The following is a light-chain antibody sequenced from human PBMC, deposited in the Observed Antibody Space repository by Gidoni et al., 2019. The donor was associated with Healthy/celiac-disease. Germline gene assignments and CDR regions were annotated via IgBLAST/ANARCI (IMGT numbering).Light chain of an antibody. CDR1: QSLLHSNGSNY. V-gene: IGKV2-28*01. Sequence: DLVMTQSLLTLPVTPGEPAALSCRSSQSLLHSNGSNYLDWYLQKPGQSPQLLIYVGSTRACGVPERFSGSGSGTDFTLNISSVEAEDVGVYYCMQAQKYPCTFGPGTKVDIK. CDR3: MQAQKYPCT. J-gene: IGKJ3*01. CDR2: VGS.